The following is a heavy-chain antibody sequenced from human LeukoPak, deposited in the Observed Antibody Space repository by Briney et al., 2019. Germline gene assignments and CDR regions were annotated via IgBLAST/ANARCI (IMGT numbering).Heavy chain of an antibody. V-gene: IGHV4-59*01. CDR2: IYYSGST. Sequence: SETLSLTCTVSGGSISSYYWSWIRQPPGKGLEWIGHIYYSGSTNYNPSLKSRVTISVDTSKNQFSLKLSSVTAADTVVYYCARVEGASGWYYFDYWGQGTLVTVSS. CDR3: ARVEGASGWYYFDY. D-gene: IGHD6-19*01. CDR1: GGSISSYY. J-gene: IGHJ4*02.